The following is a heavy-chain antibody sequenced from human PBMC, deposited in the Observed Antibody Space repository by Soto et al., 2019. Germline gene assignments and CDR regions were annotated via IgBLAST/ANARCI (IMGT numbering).Heavy chain of an antibody. V-gene: IGHV3-74*01. CDR2: INSDGSST. Sequence: GGSLRLSCAASGFTFSSYWMHWVRQAPEKGLMWVSHINSDGSSTTYADSVKGRFTISRDNAKNTLFLQMNSLRADDTAVYYCVRDDVGVRNDSWALGTPDTVS. J-gene: IGHJ4*02. CDR3: VRDDVGVRNDS. D-gene: IGHD3-10*02. CDR1: GFTFSSYW.